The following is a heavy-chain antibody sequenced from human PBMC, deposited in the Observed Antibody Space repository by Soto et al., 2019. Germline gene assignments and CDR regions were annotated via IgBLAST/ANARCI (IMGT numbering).Heavy chain of an antibody. CDR1: GFTFSGYA. D-gene: IGHD2-2*01. CDR2: ISGSGGST. Sequence: PWGSLKLSCANSGFTFSGYAIRLVRQGPGKGAEWVAAISGSGGSTYYADSVKGRFTITRDNSKNTLYLQMNSLRAEDTAVYYYATDIVPVAMRLMGYYYYYGMDVWGQGTTVTGSS. CDR3: ATDIVPVAMRLMGYYYYYGMDV. J-gene: IGHJ6*02. V-gene: IGHV3-23*01.